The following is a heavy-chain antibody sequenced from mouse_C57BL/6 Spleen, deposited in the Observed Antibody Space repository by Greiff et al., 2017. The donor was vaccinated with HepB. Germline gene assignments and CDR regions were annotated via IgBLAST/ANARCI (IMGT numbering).Heavy chain of an antibody. V-gene: IGHV1-53*01. CDR2: INPSNGGT. D-gene: IGHD2-4*01. Sequence: VQLQQPGTELVKPGASVKLSCKASGYTFTSYWMHWVKQRPGQGLEWIGNINPSNGGTNYNEKFKSKAALTVDKSSSTAYMQLSSLTAEDSAVYYCARADYDYDGGVWFAYWGQGTLVTVSA. CDR1: GYTFTSYW. J-gene: IGHJ3*01. CDR3: ARADYDYDGGVWFAY.